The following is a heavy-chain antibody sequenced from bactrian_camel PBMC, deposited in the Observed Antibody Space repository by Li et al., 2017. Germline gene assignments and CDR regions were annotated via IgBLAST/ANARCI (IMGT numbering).Heavy chain of an antibody. CDR3: ATWATMGWSFVY. CDR2: IYKDGTDS. D-gene: IGHD5*01. Sequence: HVQLVESGGGLVRPGGSLSVSCVASGFTFRSYDMTWVRQAPGKGLEWVSSIYKDGTDSYYADSVKGRFTISRDNAKNTVYLQMNSLKSEDTALYYCATWATMGWSFVYWGRGTQVTVS. V-gene: IGHV3S6*01. CDR1: GFTFRSYD. J-gene: IGHJ6*01.